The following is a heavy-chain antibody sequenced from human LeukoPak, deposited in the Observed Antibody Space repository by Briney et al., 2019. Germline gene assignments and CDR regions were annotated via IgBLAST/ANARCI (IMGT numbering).Heavy chain of an antibody. CDR3: ARDVFCSGGSCYSGYDY. J-gene: IGHJ4*02. D-gene: IGHD2-15*01. Sequence: GGSLRLSCAASRFTFSSYSMNWVRQAPGKGLEWVSAISGSGGSTYYADSVKGRFTISRDNSKNTLYLQMNSLRAEDTAVYYCARDVFCSGGSCYSGYDYWGQGTLVTVSS. CDR2: ISGSGGST. CDR1: RFTFSSYS. V-gene: IGHV3-23*01.